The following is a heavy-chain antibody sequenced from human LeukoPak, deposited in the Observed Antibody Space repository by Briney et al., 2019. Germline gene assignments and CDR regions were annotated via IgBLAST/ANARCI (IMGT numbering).Heavy chain of an antibody. D-gene: IGHD6-13*01. CDR1: GGSISSSSYY. CDR3: ARFVGSSWLAFDI. Sequence: SETLSLTCTVSGGSISSSSYYWGWIRQPPGKGLEWIGSIYYSGSTYYNPSLKSRVTISKDTSKNQFSLKLNSVTAADTALYYCARFVGSSWLAFDIWGQGTMVTVSS. CDR2: IYYSGST. J-gene: IGHJ3*02. V-gene: IGHV4-39*07.